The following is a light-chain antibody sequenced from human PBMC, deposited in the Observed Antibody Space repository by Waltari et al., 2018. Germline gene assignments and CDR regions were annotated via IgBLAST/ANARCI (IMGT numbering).Light chain of an antibody. CDR2: DVN. V-gene: IGLV2-14*03. Sequence: QSALTQPASVSGSPGQSIAISCTGTSSDVGAYDYVSWYQQHPGKAPKLIIFDVNYRPSGVSNRFCSSKSGNTASLTISGLQPEDEAEYYCSSYVSTNTEVFGGGTKVTVL. CDR3: SSYVSTNTEV. J-gene: IGLJ2*01. CDR1: SSDVGAYDY.